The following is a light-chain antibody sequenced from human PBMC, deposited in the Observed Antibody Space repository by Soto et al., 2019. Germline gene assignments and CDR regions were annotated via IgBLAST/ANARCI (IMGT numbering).Light chain of an antibody. CDR3: SSYTGSTTFVA. J-gene: IGLJ2*01. CDR1: SSDIGSYNL. V-gene: IGLV2-23*02. Sequence: QSALTQPASVSGSPGQSITISCTGTSSDIGSYNLVSWYQQHPGKAPQLIIYEATKRPSGVSSRFSGSKSANAASLTISWLQGEDEADYYCSSYTGSTTFVAFGGWTKLTVL. CDR2: EAT.